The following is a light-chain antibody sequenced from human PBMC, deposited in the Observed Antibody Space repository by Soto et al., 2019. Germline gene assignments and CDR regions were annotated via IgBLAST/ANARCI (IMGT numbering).Light chain of an antibody. CDR2: DAS. J-gene: IGKJ2*01. Sequence: DIPMTQSPSTLSASVGDRVTITCRASQSISSWLAWYQQKPGKAPKLLIYDASSLESGVPSRFSGSGSGTEFTLTISSLQPGDFATYYCQQYNSYSSAFGQGTKLEIK. V-gene: IGKV1-5*01. CDR3: QQYNSYSSA. CDR1: QSISSW.